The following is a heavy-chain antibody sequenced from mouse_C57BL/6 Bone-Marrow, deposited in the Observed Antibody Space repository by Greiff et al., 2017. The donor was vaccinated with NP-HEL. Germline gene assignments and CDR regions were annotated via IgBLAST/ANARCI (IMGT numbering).Heavy chain of an antibody. CDR2: IDPETGGT. CDR3: TREGYSRGFDY. CDR1: GYTFTDYE. J-gene: IGHJ2*01. V-gene: IGHV1-15*01. Sequence: QVQLQQSGAELVRPGASVTLSCKASGYTFTDYEMHWVKQTPVHGLEWIGAIDPETGGTAYNQKFKGKAILTADKSSSTAYMELRSLTSEDSAVDDCTREGYSRGFDYWGQGTTLTVSS. D-gene: IGHD2-14*01.